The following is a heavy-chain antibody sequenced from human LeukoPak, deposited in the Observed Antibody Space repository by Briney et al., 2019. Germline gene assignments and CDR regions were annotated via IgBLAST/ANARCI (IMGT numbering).Heavy chain of an antibody. CDR3: ARGLGYCTSTTCLLPFDY. J-gene: IGHJ4*02. V-gene: IGHV3-53*01. CDR1: GLTVSTYY. D-gene: IGHD2-2*01. Sequence: GRSLRLSCAGSGLTVSTYYMTGVPEAPGKGLECVSVIYSGGSTYYADSVKGRFTVSRDNSKNTLYLQMNSLRAEDTAMYYCARGLGYCTSTTCLLPFDYWGQGTLVTVSS. CDR2: IYSGGST.